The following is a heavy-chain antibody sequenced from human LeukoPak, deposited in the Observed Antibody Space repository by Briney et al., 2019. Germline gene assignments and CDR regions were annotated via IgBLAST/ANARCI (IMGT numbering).Heavy chain of an antibody. CDR3: ARGEDYYDQWYFDY. D-gene: IGHD3-22*01. CDR2: INHSGIT. CDR1: GGSFSGYY. Sequence: PSETLSLTCAVYGGSFSGYYWTWIRQPPGKGLEWIGEINHSGITNYNPSLKSRVTISVDTSKNQFSLKLSPVTAADTAVYYCARGEDYYDQWYFDYWGQGTLVTVSS. J-gene: IGHJ4*02. V-gene: IGHV4-34*01.